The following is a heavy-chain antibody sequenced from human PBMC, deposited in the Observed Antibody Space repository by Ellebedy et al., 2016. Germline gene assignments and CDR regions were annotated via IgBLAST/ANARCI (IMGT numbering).Heavy chain of an antibody. CDR2: IYYSGST. CDR1: GGSISSSSYY. V-gene: IGHV4-39*01. J-gene: IGHJ1*01. CDR3: ARHANTNRRSHFQH. Sequence: SETLSLTCTVSGGSISSSSYYWGWIRQPPGKGLEWIGSIYYSGSTYYNPSLKSLVTISVDTSKNQFSLKLSSVTAADTAVYYCARHANTNRRSHFQHWGQGTLVTVSS. D-gene: IGHD1-14*01.